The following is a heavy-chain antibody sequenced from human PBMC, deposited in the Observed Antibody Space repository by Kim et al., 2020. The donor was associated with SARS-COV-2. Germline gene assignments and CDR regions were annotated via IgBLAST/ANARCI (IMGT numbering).Heavy chain of an antibody. CDR3: ARDSGYSYGVHFDY. Sequence: ASVKVSCKASGYSFTDYGISWVRQAPGQGLEWMGWISAYNYNTKYEEKLQGRVTMTTDTSTSTPYMELRSLRSDDTAVYYCARDSGYSYGVHFDYWGQGAPVAVSS. V-gene: IGHV1-18*01. CDR1: GYSFTDYG. D-gene: IGHD5-18*01. CDR2: ISAYNYNT. J-gene: IGHJ4*02.